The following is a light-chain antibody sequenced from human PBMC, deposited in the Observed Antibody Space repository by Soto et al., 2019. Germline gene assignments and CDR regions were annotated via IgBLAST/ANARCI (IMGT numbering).Light chain of an antibody. CDR2: EVS. CDR3: SSYTSTATRV. V-gene: IGLV2-14*01. CDR1: SSDVGSYNY. J-gene: IGLJ3*02. Sequence: QSVLTQPASVSGSPGQSITIYCTGTSSDVGSYNYVSWYQQHPGKAPKLMIYEVSNRPSGVSDRFSGSKSGNTASLTISGLQAEAEADYYFSSYTSTATRVFGGGTKLTVL.